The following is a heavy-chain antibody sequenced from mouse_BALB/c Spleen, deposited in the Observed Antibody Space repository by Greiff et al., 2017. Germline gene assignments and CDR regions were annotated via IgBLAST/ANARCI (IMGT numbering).Heavy chain of an antibody. V-gene: IGHV5-6-3*01. J-gene: IGHJ2*01. D-gene: IGHD2-1*01. Sequence: EVKLVESGGGLVQPGGSLKLSCAASGFTFSSYGMSWVRQTPDKRLELVATINSNGGSTYYPDSVKGRFTISRDNAKNTLYLQMSSLKSEDTAMYYCARIYYGNYVDYWGQGTTLTVSS. CDR2: INSNGGST. CDR1: GFTFSSYG. CDR3: ARIYYGNYVDY.